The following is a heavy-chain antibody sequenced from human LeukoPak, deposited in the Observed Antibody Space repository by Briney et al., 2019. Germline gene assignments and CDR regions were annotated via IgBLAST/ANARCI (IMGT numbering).Heavy chain of an antibody. CDR3: AIGHRITMVRGVRFDY. D-gene: IGHD3-10*01. CDR2: ISGSGGST. Sequence: QPGGSLRLSCAASGFTFSSYAMSWVRQAPGKGLEWVSAISGSGGSTYYADSVKGRFTISRDNSKNTLYLQMNSLRAEDTAVYYCAIGHRITMVRGVRFDYWGQGTLVTVSS. J-gene: IGHJ4*02. V-gene: IGHV3-23*01. CDR1: GFTFSSYA.